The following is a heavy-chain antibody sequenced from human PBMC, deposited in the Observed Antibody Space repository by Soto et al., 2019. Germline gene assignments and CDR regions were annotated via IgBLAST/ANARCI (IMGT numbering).Heavy chain of an antibody. Sequence: ASVKVSCKTSGYTFTNYAIHWVRQAPGQRLEWMGWINAGDGNTKYSQKFQGRVTITRDTSASTAYMELSSLRSEDAAVYYCARSGSCTSTSCYGGLDIWGQGTMVTVSS. CDR3: ARSGSCTSTSCYGGLDI. D-gene: IGHD2-2*01. J-gene: IGHJ3*02. V-gene: IGHV1-3*01. CDR2: INAGDGNT. CDR1: GYTFTNYA.